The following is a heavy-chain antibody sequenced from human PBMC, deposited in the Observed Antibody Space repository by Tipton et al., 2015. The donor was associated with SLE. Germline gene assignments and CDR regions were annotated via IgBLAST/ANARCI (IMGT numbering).Heavy chain of an antibody. V-gene: IGHV4-39*07. CDR2: IYYSGST. CDR1: GGSISSDNYF. Sequence: TLSLTCSVSGGSISSDNYFWGWIRQPPGKALEWIGSIYYSGSTYYNPSLESRVTISVDTSKNQFSLKLSSVTAADTAVYYCARDLASYYGVDVWGQGTTVTVSS. D-gene: IGHD3-3*02. J-gene: IGHJ6*02. CDR3: ARDLASYYGVDV.